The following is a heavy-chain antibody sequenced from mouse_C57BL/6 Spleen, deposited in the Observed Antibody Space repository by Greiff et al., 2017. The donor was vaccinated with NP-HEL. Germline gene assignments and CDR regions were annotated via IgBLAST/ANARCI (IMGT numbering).Heavy chain of an antibody. Sequence: QVQLQQSGAELVRPGSSVKLSCTASGYTFTSYWMHWVKQRPIQGLEWIGNIDPSDSENHYTQKFKDKATLTVDKSSSTAYMQLSSLTSEDSAVYYCAREGYVFLDYWGQGTTLTVSS. V-gene: IGHV1-52*01. D-gene: IGHD3-1*01. CDR3: AREGYVFLDY. J-gene: IGHJ2*01. CDR1: GYTFTSYW. CDR2: IDPSDSEN.